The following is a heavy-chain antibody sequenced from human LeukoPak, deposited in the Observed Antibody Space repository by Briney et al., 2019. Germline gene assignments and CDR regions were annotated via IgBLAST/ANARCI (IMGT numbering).Heavy chain of an antibody. J-gene: IGHJ4*02. CDR2: ISWNSGSI. CDR3: AKDWDYDSSGYPDY. D-gene: IGHD3-22*01. V-gene: IGHV3-9*01. Sequence: GGSLRLSCAASGFTFDDYAMHWVRQAPGKGLEWVSGISWNSGSIGYADSVKGRFTISRDNAKNSLYLQMNSLRAEDTALYYCAKDWDYDSSGYPDYWGQGTLVTVSS. CDR1: GFTFDDYA.